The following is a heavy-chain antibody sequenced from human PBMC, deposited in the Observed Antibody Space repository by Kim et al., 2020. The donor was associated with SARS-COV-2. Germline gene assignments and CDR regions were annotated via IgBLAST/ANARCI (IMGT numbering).Heavy chain of an antibody. CDR3: ARAIVVVTAIAPFFDY. J-gene: IGHJ4*02. D-gene: IGHD2-21*02. Sequence: SLKSRVTISVDTSKNQFSLKLSSGTAADTAVYYCARAIVVVTAIAPFFDYWGQGTLVTVSS. V-gene: IGHV4-59*12.